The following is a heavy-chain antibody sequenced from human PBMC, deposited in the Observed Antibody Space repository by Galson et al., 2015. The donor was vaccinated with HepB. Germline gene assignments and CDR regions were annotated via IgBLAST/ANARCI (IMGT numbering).Heavy chain of an antibody. CDR1: GFTFSSYW. CDR2: IKQDGSEK. D-gene: IGHD6-19*01. J-gene: IGHJ4*02. V-gene: IGHV3-7*03. Sequence: SLRLSCAASGFTFSSYWMSWVRQAPGKGLEWVANIKQDGSEKYYVDSVKGRFTISRDNAKNSLYLQMNSLRAEDTAVYYCARDGAEQWLDNSGIDYWGQGTLVTVSS. CDR3: ARDGAEQWLDNSGIDY.